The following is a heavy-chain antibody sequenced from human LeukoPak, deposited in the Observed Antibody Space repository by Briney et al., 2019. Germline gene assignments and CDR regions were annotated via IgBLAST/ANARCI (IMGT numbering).Heavy chain of an antibody. D-gene: IGHD3-22*01. V-gene: IGHV4-34*01. CDR1: GGSFSGYY. J-gene: IGHJ4*02. CDR2: INHSGST. CDR3: ARVRYYYDSSGYCFDH. Sequence: SETLSLTCAVYGGSFSGYYWSWIRQPPGKGLEWIGEINHSGSTNYNPSLKSRVTISVDTSKNQFSLKLSSVTAADTAVYYCARVRYYYDSSGYCFDHWGQGTLVTVSS.